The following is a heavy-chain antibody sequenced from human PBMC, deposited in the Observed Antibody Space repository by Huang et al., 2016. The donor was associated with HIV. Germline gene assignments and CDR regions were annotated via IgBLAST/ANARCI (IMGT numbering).Heavy chain of an antibody. CDR1: GYTFSNYD. J-gene: IGHJ4*02. Sequence: QVQLVQSGAEVKKPGASVKVSCKASGYTFSNYDINWVRQAPGQGLEWRGWRNPNRGNTGYARKFQGRVTMTRRTSISTAYMELSRLRFEDTAVYYCATLPPVNYGRSGGRVRDYWGQGSLVTVSS. CDR2: RNPNRGNT. V-gene: IGHV1-8*01. D-gene: IGHD2-15*01. CDR3: ATLPPVNYGRSGGRVRDY.